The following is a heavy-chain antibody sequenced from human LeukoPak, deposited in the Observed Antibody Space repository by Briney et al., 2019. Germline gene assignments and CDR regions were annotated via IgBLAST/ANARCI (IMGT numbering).Heavy chain of an antibody. Sequence: QTGGSLRLSCAASGFTFSSYAMHWVRQAPGKGLEWVAVISYDGSNKYYADSVKGRFTISRDNSKNTLYLQMNGLRAEDTAVYYCARGSILTGYNAFDIWGQGTMVTVSS. CDR1: GFTFSSYA. J-gene: IGHJ3*02. CDR2: ISYDGSNK. D-gene: IGHD3-9*01. V-gene: IGHV3-30-3*01. CDR3: ARGSILTGYNAFDI.